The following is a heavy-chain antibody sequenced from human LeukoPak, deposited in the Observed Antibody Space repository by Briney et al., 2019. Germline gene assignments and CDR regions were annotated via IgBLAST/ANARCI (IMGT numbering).Heavy chain of an antibody. J-gene: IGHJ3*02. CDR1: GYTSTSYY. Sequence: SVKVSCKASGYTSTSYYMHWVRQAPGQGLEWMGIINPSGGSTSYAQKFQGRVTMTRDTSTSTVYMELSSLRSEDTAVYYCARDREAVAFDIWGQGTMVTVSS. D-gene: IGHD6-25*01. CDR2: INPSGGST. V-gene: IGHV1-46*01. CDR3: ARDREAVAFDI.